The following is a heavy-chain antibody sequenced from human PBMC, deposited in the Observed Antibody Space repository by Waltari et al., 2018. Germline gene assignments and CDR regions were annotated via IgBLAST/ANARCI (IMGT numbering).Heavy chain of an antibody. D-gene: IGHD7-27*01. Sequence: EVQLLGSGGDLVQPGGSLSLSCAASGFTFTSYGMSWVRQAPGKGPEWVSSISADGTRTYYGDSMKGRFTISRDNSENTLYLQMNSLRAEDTALYYCAKGTWGSAFDIWGQGTMVTVSS. J-gene: IGHJ3*02. V-gene: IGHV3-23*01. CDR2: ISADGTRT. CDR3: AKGTWGSAFDI. CDR1: GFTFTSYG.